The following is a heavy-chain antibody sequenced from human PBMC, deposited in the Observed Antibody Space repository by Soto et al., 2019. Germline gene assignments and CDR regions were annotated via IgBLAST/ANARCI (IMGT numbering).Heavy chain of an antibody. V-gene: IGHV1-46*03. Sequence: QVQLVQSGAEVKKPGASVKVSCKASGYTFTSYYMHWVRQAPGQGLEWMGIINPSGGSTSYAQKFQGRGNMTRDTSTSTVYMELSSLRSEDTAVYYCARATYELRFLDILYFDYWGQGTLVTVSS. CDR3: ARATYELRFLDILYFDY. CDR1: GYTFTSYY. CDR2: INPSGGST. D-gene: IGHD3-3*01. J-gene: IGHJ4*02.